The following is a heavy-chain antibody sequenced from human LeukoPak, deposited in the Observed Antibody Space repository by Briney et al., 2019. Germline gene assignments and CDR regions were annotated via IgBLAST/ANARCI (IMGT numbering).Heavy chain of an antibody. Sequence: GGSLRLSCAASGFTFSSYAMSWVRQAPGKGLEWVSAISGSGGSTYYADSVKGRFTISRDNSKNTLYLQMNSLRAEDTAVYYCARDLRGIEYSSSISDYWGQGTLVIVSS. CDR3: ARDLRGIEYSSSISDY. V-gene: IGHV3-23*01. J-gene: IGHJ4*02. D-gene: IGHD6-6*01. CDR1: GFTFSSYA. CDR2: ISGSGGST.